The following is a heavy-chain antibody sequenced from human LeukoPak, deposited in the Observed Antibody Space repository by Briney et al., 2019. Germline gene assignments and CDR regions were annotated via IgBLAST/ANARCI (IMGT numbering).Heavy chain of an antibody. V-gene: IGHV4-59*08. CDR1: GASITSYY. D-gene: IGHD3-22*01. Sequence: SETLSLTCTVSGASITSYYWSWIRQSPGKRLEWIGYIHHTGSTNSQPSLRSRVTMSVDTSKRQVSLKLTSVTAADTAVYYCARLESTSPYYYDSSGYYIDYWGQGTLVTVSS. CDR2: IHHTGST. CDR3: ARLESTSPYYYDSSGYYIDY. J-gene: IGHJ4*02.